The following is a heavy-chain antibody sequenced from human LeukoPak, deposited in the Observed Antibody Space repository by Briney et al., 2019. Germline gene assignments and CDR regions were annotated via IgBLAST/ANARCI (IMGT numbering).Heavy chain of an antibody. V-gene: IGHV3-30*18. J-gene: IGHJ4*02. CDR2: FSYDGSTP. CDR3: AKAKEGFSGYDYFFDY. Sequence: GGSLRFSCAASGFTFSDYYISWVRQAPGKGLEWVALFSYDGSTPRYADSVKGRFTISRDNSKNSLYLQMNSLRTEDTAVYYCAKAKEGFSGYDYFFDYWGQGTLVTVSS. CDR1: GFTFSDYY. D-gene: IGHD5-12*01.